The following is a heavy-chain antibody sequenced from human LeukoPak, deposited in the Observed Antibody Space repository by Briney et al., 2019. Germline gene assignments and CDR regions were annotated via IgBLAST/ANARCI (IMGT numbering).Heavy chain of an antibody. V-gene: IGHV1-69*05. J-gene: IGHJ4*02. Sequence: ASVKVSCKASGGTFSSYAISWVRQAPGQGLEWMGGIIPIFGTANYAQKFQGRVTITTDESTSTAYMELSSLRSEDTAVYYCASGGTVRIQLWFNYWSQGTLVTVSS. D-gene: IGHD5-18*01. CDR1: GGTFSSYA. CDR3: ASGGTVRIQLWFNY. CDR2: IIPIFGTA.